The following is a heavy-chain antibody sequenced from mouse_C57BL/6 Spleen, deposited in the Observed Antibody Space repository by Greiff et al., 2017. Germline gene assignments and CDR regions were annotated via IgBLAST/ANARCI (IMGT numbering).Heavy chain of an antibody. CDR1: GYTFTSYW. Sequence: QVQLQQPGAELVRPGASVKMSCKASGYTFTSYWINWVKQRPGQGLEWIGDIYPANGSTNYNEKFKNKATLTVDTSSSTAYMQLSSLTSEDSAVYYCARWDDRDYYDLDYWGQGTTLTVSS. V-gene: IGHV1-55*01. D-gene: IGHD1-1*01. CDR2: IYPANGST. CDR3: ARWDDRDYYDLDY. J-gene: IGHJ2*01.